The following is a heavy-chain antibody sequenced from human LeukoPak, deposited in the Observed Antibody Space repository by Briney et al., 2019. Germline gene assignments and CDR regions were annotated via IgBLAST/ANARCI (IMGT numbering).Heavy chain of an antibody. J-gene: IGHJ5*02. D-gene: IGHD4-23*01. CDR2: IYYSGST. V-gene: IGHV4-31*03. CDR1: GGSISSGGYY. CDR3: EREGDYGGFWFDP. Sequence: SETLSLTCTVSGGSISSGGYYWSWIRQHPGKGLEWIGYIYYSGSTYYNPSLKSRVTISVDTSKNQFSLKLSSVTAADTAVYYCEREGDYGGFWFDPWGQGTLVTVSS.